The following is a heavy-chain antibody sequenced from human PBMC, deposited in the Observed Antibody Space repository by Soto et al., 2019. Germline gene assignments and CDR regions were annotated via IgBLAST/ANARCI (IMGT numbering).Heavy chain of an antibody. D-gene: IGHD3-22*01. CDR2: IYYSGST. J-gene: IGHJ5*02. CDR1: GDSISRYY. CDR3: AREPTAVDSSGSWFDP. Sequence: SETLSLTCTVSGDSISRYYWSWIRQPPGKGLEWIGYIYYSGSTNYNPSPKSRVTISVDTSKNQFSLRLSSVTAADTAVYYCAREPTAVDSSGSWFDPWGQGTLVTVSS. V-gene: IGHV4-59*01.